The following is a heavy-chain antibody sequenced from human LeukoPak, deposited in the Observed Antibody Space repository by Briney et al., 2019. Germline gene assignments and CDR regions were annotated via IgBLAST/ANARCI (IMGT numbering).Heavy chain of an antibody. Sequence: SQTLSLTCTVSGGSISSGSYYWSWIRQPAGKGLEWIGRIYTSGSTNYNPSLKSRVTISVDTSKNQFSLKLSSVTAADTAVYYCARDIGRLGELFSDYWGQGTLVTVSS. CDR3: ARDIGRLGELFSDY. CDR1: GGSISSGSYY. V-gene: IGHV4-61*02. D-gene: IGHD3-10*01. CDR2: IYTSGST. J-gene: IGHJ4*02.